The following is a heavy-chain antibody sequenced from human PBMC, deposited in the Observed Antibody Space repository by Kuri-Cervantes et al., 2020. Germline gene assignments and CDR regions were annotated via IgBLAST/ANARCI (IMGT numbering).Heavy chain of an antibody. V-gene: IGHV4-39*07. CDR1: GGSISSGSYY. D-gene: IGHD4-17*01. CDR2: IYYSGST. Sequence: ESLKISCTVSGGSISSGSYYWSWIRQPAGKGLEWIGGIYYSGSTYYNPSLKSRVTISVDKSKNQFSLKLSSVTAADTAVHYCARDDYGDVGGYWGQGTLVTVSS. J-gene: IGHJ4*02. CDR3: ARDDYGDVGGY.